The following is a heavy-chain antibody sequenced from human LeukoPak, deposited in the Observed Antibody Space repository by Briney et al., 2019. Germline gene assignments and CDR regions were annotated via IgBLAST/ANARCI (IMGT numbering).Heavy chain of an antibody. CDR2: IYYSGST. CDR1: GGSISNYY. J-gene: IGHJ5*02. Sequence: SETLSLTCTVSGGSISNYYWSWIRQPPGKGLEWIGYIYYSGSTNYNPSLKSRVTISVDTSKNQFSLKLSSVTAADTAVYYCARVGDSSSWYKQNWFDPWGQGTLVTVSS. V-gene: IGHV4-59*01. CDR3: ARVGDSSSWYKQNWFDP. D-gene: IGHD6-13*01.